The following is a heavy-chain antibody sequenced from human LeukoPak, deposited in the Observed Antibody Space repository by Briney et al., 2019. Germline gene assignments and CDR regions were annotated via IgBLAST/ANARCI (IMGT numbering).Heavy chain of an antibody. V-gene: IGHV5-51*01. CDR1: GYSFTSYW. J-gene: IGHJ6*03. CDR3: ARHGRGDIVVVPADNYYYYMDV. Sequence: GESLKISCKGSGYSFTSYWIGWVRQMPGKGLEWMGIIYPGDSDTGYSPSFQGQVTISADKSISTAYLQWSSLKASDTAMYYCARHGRGDIVVVPADNYYYYMDVWGKGTTVTVSS. CDR2: IYPGDSDT. D-gene: IGHD2-2*01.